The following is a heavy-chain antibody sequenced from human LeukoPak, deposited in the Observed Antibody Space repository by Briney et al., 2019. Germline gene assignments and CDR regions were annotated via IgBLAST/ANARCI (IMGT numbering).Heavy chain of an antibody. J-gene: IGHJ6*03. CDR2: IYPGGSDT. CDR3: ARHVPELEPPRHMDV. V-gene: IGHV5-51*01. Sequence: GESLKISCKGSGYSFTSYWIGWVRQMPGKGLEWMGIIYPGGSDTRYSPPFQGQVTISADKSISTAYLQWSSLKASDTAMYYCARHVPELEPPRHMDVWGKGTTVTVSS. D-gene: IGHD1-1*01. CDR1: GYSFTSYW.